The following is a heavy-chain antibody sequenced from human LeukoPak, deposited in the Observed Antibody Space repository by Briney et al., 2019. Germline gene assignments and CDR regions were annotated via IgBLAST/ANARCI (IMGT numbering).Heavy chain of an antibody. D-gene: IGHD3-22*01. V-gene: IGHV3-49*03. CDR1: GFTFGNYA. J-gene: IGHJ4*02. CDR2: IRSKTYRGTT. Sequence: SGGSLRLSCTASGFTFGNYALSWFRQAPGKGLEWVASIRSKTYRGTTEYAASVKGRFTISRDDSKSIAYLQMNSLKTEDTAVYYCARANSFDSSGYYFDYWGQGTLVTVSS. CDR3: ARANSFDSSGYYFDY.